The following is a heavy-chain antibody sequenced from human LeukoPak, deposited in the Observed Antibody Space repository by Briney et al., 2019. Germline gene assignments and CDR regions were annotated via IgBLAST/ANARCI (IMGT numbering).Heavy chain of an antibody. CDR3: ARGRRRFLEGSPYYYMDV. D-gene: IGHD3-3*01. J-gene: IGHJ6*03. CDR1: GGSISSYY. CDR2: IYYSGST. V-gene: IGHV4-59*12. Sequence: PSETLSLTCTVSGGSISSYYWSWIRQPPGKGLEWIGYIYYSGSTNYNPSLKSRVTISVDTSKNQFSLKLSSVTAADTAVYYCARGRRRFLEGSPYYYMDVWGRGTTVTVSS.